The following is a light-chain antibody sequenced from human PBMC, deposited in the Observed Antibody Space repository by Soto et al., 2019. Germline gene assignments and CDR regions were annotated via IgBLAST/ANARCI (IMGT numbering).Light chain of an antibody. CDR1: GSDVGGYNY. V-gene: IGLV2-14*01. Sequence: QSALTQPASVSGYPGQSITISCTGTGSDVGGYNYVSWYQQHPGKAPKVMIYDVSNRPSGVSNRFSGSKSGNTASLTISGLQAEDEADYYCSSYTSASTPLVFGGGTQLTVL. J-gene: IGLJ2*01. CDR3: SSYTSASTPLV. CDR2: DVS.